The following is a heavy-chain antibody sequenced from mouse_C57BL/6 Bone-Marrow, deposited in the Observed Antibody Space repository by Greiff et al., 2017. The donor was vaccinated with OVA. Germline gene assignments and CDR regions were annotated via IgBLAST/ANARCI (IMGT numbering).Heavy chain of an antibody. V-gene: IGHV1-52*01. J-gene: IGHJ2*01. Sequence: VQLQQPGAELVRPGSSVKLSCKASGYTFTSYWMHWVKQRPIQGLEWIGNIDPSDSETHYNQKFKDKATLTVDKSSSTAYMQLSSLTSEDSAVYYCAHYYGSGTYFDYWGQGTTLTVSS. CDR3: AHYYGSGTYFDY. CDR2: IDPSDSET. CDR1: GYTFTSYW. D-gene: IGHD1-1*01.